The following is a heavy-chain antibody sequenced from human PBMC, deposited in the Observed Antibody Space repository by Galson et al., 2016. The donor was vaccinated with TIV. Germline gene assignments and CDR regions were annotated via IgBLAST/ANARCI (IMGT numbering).Heavy chain of an antibody. Sequence: RLSCAASGFTFSTYTIHWVRQAPGKGLEWVSIISYDGSNKFYADSVKGRFTVSRDNSKNTLYLQMTSLRGDDTAVYYCAREKLDPDYGMDVWGQGTTVIVSS. CDR3: AREKLDPDYGMDV. J-gene: IGHJ6*02. V-gene: IGHV3-30-3*01. D-gene: IGHD3-9*01. CDR2: ISYDGSNK. CDR1: GFTFSTYT.